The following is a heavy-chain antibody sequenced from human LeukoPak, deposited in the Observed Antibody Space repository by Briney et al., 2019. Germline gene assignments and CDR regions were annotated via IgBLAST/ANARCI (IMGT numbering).Heavy chain of an antibody. CDR2: SSSSSSYI. Sequence: KPGGSLRLSCAASGFTFSSYSMNWVRQAPGKGLEWVSSSSSSSSYIYYADSVKGRFTISRDNAKNSLYLQMNSLRAEDTAVYYCARKGYYDFWSGYYNDYWGQGTLVTVSS. CDR1: GFTFSSYS. V-gene: IGHV3-21*01. D-gene: IGHD3-3*01. J-gene: IGHJ4*02. CDR3: ARKGYYDFWSGYYNDY.